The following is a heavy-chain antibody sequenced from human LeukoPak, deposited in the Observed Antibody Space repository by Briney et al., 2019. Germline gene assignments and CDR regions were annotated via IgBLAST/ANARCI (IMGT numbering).Heavy chain of an antibody. Sequence: GGSLRLSCAASGFTFSDFYMAWIRQAPGKGLEWVAYISSSSSYIYYADSMKGRFTISRDNAKSSLYLEMNSLRAEDTAVYYCARGLWFGELGYDYWGQGTLVTVSS. CDR2: ISSSSSYI. J-gene: IGHJ4*02. D-gene: IGHD3-10*01. CDR3: ARGLWFGELGYDY. CDR1: GFTFSDFY. V-gene: IGHV3-11*06.